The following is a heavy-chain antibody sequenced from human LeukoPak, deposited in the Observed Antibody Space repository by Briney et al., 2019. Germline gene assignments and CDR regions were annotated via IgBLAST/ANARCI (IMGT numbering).Heavy chain of an antibody. V-gene: IGHV3-23*01. Sequence: GGSLRLSCAASGLTFSGYAMSWVRQAPGKGLEWVSAISDSGTGTYYADSVMGRFSISRGNSKNTLYLQMNSLRAEDTAVYYCATDATPGWLQSPYCGQGTLVTVSS. CDR2: ISDSGTGT. J-gene: IGHJ4*02. CDR3: ATDATPGWLQSPY. D-gene: IGHD5-24*01. CDR1: GLTFSGYA.